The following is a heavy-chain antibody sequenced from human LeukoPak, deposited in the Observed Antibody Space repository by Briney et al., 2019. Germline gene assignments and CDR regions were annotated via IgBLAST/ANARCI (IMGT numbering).Heavy chain of an antibody. V-gene: IGHV3-30*03. Sequence: PGGSLRLSCAASGFTFSSYGMHWVRQAPGKGLEWVAVISYDGSNKYYADSVKGRFTISRDNSMHTLYLQVNSLRVEDTAVYYCARDPLRGITGTSYYFDYWGQGTLVTVSS. CDR1: GFTFSSYG. CDR2: ISYDGSNK. D-gene: IGHD1-20*01. CDR3: ARDPLRGITGTSYYFDY. J-gene: IGHJ4*02.